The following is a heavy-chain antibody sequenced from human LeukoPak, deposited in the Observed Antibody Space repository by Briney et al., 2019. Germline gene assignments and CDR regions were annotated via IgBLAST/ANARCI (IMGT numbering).Heavy chain of an antibody. CDR3: AHSSGWRYYFDY. J-gene: IGHJ4*02. V-gene: IGHV1-69*04. CDR1: GGTFSSYA. CDR2: IIPILGIA. D-gene: IGHD6-19*01. Sequence: GASVKVSCKASGGTFSSYAISWVRQAPGQGLEWMGRIIPILGIANYAQKFQGRVMITADKSTSTAYMELSSLRSEDTAVYYCAHSSGWRYYFDYWGQGTLVTVSS.